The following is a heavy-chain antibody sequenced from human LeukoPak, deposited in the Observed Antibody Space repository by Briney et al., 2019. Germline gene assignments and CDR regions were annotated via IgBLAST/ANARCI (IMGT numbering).Heavy chain of an antibody. J-gene: IGHJ5*02. CDR3: ARHGSGYDFWSGYSNWFDP. Sequence: LGEPLKISCKGAGYIFTSYWSCWLRPLPGKGVGWSGIIYPGDSDTRYSPPFQGQVTISADKSISTAYLQWSRLKASDTAMYYCARHGSGYDFWSGYSNWFDPWGQGTLVTVSS. V-gene: IGHV5-51*01. CDR2: IYPGDSDT. D-gene: IGHD3-3*01. CDR1: GYIFTSYW.